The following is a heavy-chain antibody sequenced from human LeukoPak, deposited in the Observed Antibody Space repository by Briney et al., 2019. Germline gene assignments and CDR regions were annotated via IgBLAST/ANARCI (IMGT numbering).Heavy chain of an antibody. Sequence: GGSLRLSCAASAFIFGDYAMHWVRQAPGKGPEWVSGINWNSGRTVYADSVKGRFTISRDNAKNALYLQMNSLRTEDTAFYYCAKDQTSGIAGPFDSWGQGTLVTVSS. D-gene: IGHD6-13*01. CDR1: AFIFGDYA. CDR2: INWNSGRT. J-gene: IGHJ5*01. V-gene: IGHV3-9*01. CDR3: AKDQTSGIAGPFDS.